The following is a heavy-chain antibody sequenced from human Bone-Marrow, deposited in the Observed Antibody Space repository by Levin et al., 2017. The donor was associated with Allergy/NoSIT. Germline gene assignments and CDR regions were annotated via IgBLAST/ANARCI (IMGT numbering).Heavy chain of an antibody. J-gene: IGHJ6*03. Sequence: GESLKISCKGSGYSFTSYWISWVRQMPGKGLEWMGRIDPSDSYTNYSPSFQGHVTISADKSISTAYLQWSSLKASDTAMYYCARQAGSSFLSYYYMDVWGKGTTVTVSS. D-gene: IGHD6-13*01. CDR2: IDPSDSYT. CDR3: ARQAGSSFLSYYYMDV. V-gene: IGHV5-10-1*01. CDR1: GYSFTSYW.